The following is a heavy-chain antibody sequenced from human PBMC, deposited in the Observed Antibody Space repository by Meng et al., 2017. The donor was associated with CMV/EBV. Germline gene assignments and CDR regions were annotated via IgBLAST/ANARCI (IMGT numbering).Heavy chain of an antibody. CDR3: AREDYYDSSGYYPFDY. V-gene: IGHV1-18*01. CDR2: ISAYNGNT. J-gene: IGHJ4*02. D-gene: IGHD3-22*01. Sequence: ASVKVSCKASGYTFTSYGISWVRQAPGQGLEWMGWISAYNGNTNYAQKLQGRVTMTTDTSTSTAYMELRILRSDDTAVYYCAREDYYDSSGYYPFDYWGQGTLVTVSS. CDR1: GYTFTSYG.